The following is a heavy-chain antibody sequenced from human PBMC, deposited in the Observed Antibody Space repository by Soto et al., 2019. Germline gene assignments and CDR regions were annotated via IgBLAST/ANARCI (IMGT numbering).Heavy chain of an antibody. CDR3: ARGYDFWSGYFPYFDX. V-gene: IGHV4-30-2*01. Sequence: SETLSLTCAVSGGSISSVGYSWSWIRQPPGKGLEWIGYIYHSGSTYYRPSLTSRVTISVDRSKNQFSLKLSSVTAADTAVYYCARGYDFWSGYFPYFDXWGQGTLVTVSX. CDR1: GGSISSVGYS. J-gene: IGHJ4*02. D-gene: IGHD3-3*01. CDR2: IYHSGST.